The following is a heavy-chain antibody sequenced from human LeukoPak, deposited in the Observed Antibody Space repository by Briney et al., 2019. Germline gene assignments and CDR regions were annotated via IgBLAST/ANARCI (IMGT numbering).Heavy chain of an antibody. D-gene: IGHD4-23*01. CDR2: ISAYNGNT. CDR1: GYTFTSYG. CDR3: ARDTYGGNEYYYYYGMDV. Sequence: GASVTVSCKASGYTFTSYGISWVRQAPGQGLEWMGCISAYNGNTNYAQKLQGRVTMTTDTSTSTAYMELRSLRSDDTAVYYCARDTYGGNEYYYYYGMDVWGQGTTVTVSS. J-gene: IGHJ6*02. V-gene: IGHV1-18*01.